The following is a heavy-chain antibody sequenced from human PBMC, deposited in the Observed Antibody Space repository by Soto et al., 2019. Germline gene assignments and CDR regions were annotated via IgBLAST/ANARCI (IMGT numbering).Heavy chain of an antibody. CDR2: IWALGFDQ. D-gene: IGHD1-1*01. V-gene: IGHV3-33*06. CDR1: GYSITNNG. CDR3: GKDIRSGSIDY. J-gene: IGHJ4*02. Sequence: GGSLRLSCAASGYSITNNGMHWVRQAPGKGLEWVALIWALGFDQYYADSVKGRFTVSRDTSTNIVYLQMNSLRAEDTARYYCGKDIRSGSIDYWGQGTLVTVSS.